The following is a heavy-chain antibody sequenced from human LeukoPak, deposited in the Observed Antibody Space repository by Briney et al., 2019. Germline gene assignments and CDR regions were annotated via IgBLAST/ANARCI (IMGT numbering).Heavy chain of an antibody. V-gene: IGHV3-11*04. D-gene: IGHD3-10*01. J-gene: IGHJ5*02. CDR2: ISRSGSTK. CDR1: RFTFSNYW. CDR3: AREMVRGVEWFDP. Sequence: PGGSLRLSCAASRFTFSNYWMHWVRQAPGKGLVWVSSISRSGSTKYYADSVKGRFTISRDNAKNSLFLQMNSLRAEDTAVYYCAREMVRGVEWFDPWGQGTLVTVSS.